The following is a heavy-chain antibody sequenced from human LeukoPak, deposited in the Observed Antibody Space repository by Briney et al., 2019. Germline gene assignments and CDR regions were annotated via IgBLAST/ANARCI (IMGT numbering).Heavy chain of an antibody. CDR3: ASLSYDSSGYPHFDY. J-gene: IGHJ4*02. D-gene: IGHD3-22*01. V-gene: IGHV1-24*01. CDR1: GYTLTQLF. CDR2: FDPEDGET. Sequence: ASVKVSCKCSGYTLTQLFMHCVRQAPVKELEWMGGFDPEDGETIYAQKFQGRVTMTEDTSTDTDYMELSRLRSEDTAVYYCASLSYDSSGYPHFDYWGQGTLVTVSS.